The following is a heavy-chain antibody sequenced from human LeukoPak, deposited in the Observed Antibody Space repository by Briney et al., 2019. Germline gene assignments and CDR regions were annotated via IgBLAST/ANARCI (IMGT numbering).Heavy chain of an antibody. CDR2: IYPGDSDT. CDR3: ARQFGNYRPDQ. CDR1: GYRFTSYW. Sequence: GESLKISCKGSGYRFTSYWIGWVRQRPGKGLEWMGIIYPGDSDTRYSPSFQGQVTISADKSSSTAYLQWSSLKASDTAIYYCARQFGNYRPDQWGQGTLGTVSS. V-gene: IGHV5-51*01. D-gene: IGHD4-23*01. J-gene: IGHJ4*02.